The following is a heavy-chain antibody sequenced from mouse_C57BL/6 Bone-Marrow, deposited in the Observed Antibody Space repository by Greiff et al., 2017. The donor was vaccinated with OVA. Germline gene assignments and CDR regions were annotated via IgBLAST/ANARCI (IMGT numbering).Heavy chain of an antibody. CDR1: GFTFSDYG. Sequence: EVNVVESGGGLVKPGGSLKLSCAASGFTFSDYGMHWVRQAPEKGLEWVAYISSGSSTIYYADTVKGRFTISRDNAKNTLFLQMTSLRSEDTAMYYCARQAVVARYFDVWGTGTTVTVSS. J-gene: IGHJ1*03. CDR3: ARQAVVARYFDV. CDR2: ISSGSSTI. D-gene: IGHD1-1*01. V-gene: IGHV5-17*01.